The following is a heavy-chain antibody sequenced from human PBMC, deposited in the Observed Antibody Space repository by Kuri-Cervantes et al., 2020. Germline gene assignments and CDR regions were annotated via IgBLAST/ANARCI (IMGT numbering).Heavy chain of an antibody. CDR2: IYSGGST. V-gene: IGHV3-53*01. CDR3: AKSYGSRYSHGYDY. D-gene: IGHD5-18*01. J-gene: IGHJ4*02. CDR1: GFTVSSNY. Sequence: GESLKISCAASGFTVSSNYMSWVRQAPGKGLEWVSVIYSGGSTYYADSVKGRFTISRDNSKNTLYLQMNSLRAEDTAVYYCAKSYGSRYSHGYDYWGQGTLVTVSS.